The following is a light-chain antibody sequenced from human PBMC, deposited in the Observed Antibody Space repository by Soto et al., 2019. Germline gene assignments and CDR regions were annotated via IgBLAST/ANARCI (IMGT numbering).Light chain of an antibody. Sequence: ETVITRSPVTLSVSPGEGATLSCRASQTINNNLAWYQQKNGQAPRLIIYGASTRATGIPARFSGSGSGTEFNLTISSLQSEDFAVYYCQQYNNWPRTFGQGTKVDIK. CDR1: QTINNN. CDR3: QQYNNWPRT. CDR2: GAS. J-gene: IGKJ1*01. V-gene: IGKV3-15*01.